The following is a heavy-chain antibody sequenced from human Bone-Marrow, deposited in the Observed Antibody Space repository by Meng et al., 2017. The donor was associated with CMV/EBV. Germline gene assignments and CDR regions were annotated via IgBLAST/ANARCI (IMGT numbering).Heavy chain of an antibody. Sequence: GGSLRLSCAASGFTFSNAWMSWVRQAPGKGLEWVAVISYDGSNKYYADSVKGRFTISRDNSKNTLYLQMNSLRAEDTAVYYCARGDSGSYYSPVAYWGQGTLVTVSS. CDR3: ARGDSGSYYSPVAY. D-gene: IGHD1-26*01. J-gene: IGHJ4*02. V-gene: IGHV3-30*03. CDR1: GFTFSNAW. CDR2: ISYDGSNK.